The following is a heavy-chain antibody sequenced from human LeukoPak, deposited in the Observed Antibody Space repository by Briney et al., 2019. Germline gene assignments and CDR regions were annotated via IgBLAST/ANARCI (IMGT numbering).Heavy chain of an antibody. CDR1: GGSFSGYY. V-gene: IGHV4-34*01. CDR3: ARSGDYGGNSGGLSDYFDY. J-gene: IGHJ4*02. Sequence: SETLSLACAVYGGSFSGYYWSWIRQPPGKGLEWIGEINHSGSTNYNPSLKSRVTISVDTSKNQFSLKLSSVTAADTAVYYCARSGDYGGNSGGLSDYFDYWGQGTLVTVSS. CDR2: INHSGST. D-gene: IGHD4-23*01.